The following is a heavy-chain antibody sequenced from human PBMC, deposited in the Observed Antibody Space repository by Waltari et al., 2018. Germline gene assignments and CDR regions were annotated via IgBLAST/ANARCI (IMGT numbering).Heavy chain of an antibody. V-gene: IGHV1-69*08. CDR1: GGTFSSYA. Sequence: QVQLVQSGAEVKKPGSSVKVSCKASGGTFSSYAISWVRQAPGHGLEWMGRIIPIFGTANYAQKFQGRVTITADKSTSTAYMELSSLRSEDTAVYYCARDWGYMVQGVTKGFDYWGQGTLVTVSS. D-gene: IGHD3-10*01. CDR2: IIPIFGTA. CDR3: ARDWGYMVQGVTKGFDY. J-gene: IGHJ4*02.